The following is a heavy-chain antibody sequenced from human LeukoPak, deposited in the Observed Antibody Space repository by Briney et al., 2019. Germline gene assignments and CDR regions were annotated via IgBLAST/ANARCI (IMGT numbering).Heavy chain of an antibody. CDR2: ISSSSSYI. V-gene: IGHV3-21*01. CDR1: GFTFSSYS. Sequence: PGGSLRLSRAASGFTFSSYSMSWVRPAPGERLGWVSSISSSSSYIYYADSGKGRFTISRDNAKNSLYLQMNSLRAEDTAVYYCARAGRQLVPFGYWGQGTLVTVSS. CDR3: ARAGRQLVPFGY. D-gene: IGHD6-13*01. J-gene: IGHJ4*02.